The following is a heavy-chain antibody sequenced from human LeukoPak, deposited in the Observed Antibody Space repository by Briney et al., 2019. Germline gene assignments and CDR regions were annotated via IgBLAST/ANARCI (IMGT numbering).Heavy chain of an antibody. CDR2: IIPIFGTA. J-gene: IGHJ5*02. V-gene: IGHV1-69*13. Sequence: GASVKVSCKASGGSFTNCPFHWVRQAPGQGLEWMGGIIPIFGTANYAQKFQGRVTITADESTSTAYMELSSLRSEDTAVYYCARGTDFTPQFDPWGQGTLVTVSS. D-gene: IGHD2-2*01. CDR3: ARGTDFTPQFDP. CDR1: GGSFTNCP.